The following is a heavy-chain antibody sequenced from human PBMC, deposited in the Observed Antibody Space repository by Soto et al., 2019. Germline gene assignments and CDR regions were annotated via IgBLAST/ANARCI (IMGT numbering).Heavy chain of an antibody. CDR2: INPNIGGT. V-gene: IGHV1-2*02. CDR3: SCPSDCTGGGCYPLGYYCMDV. CDR1: AYTFNGDY. D-gene: IGHD2-8*02. J-gene: IGHJ6*02. Sequence: ASVKVSCKASAYTFNGDYMHWVRQAPGQGLEWMGWINPNIGGTNYAQKFQGRVTLTRDTVISTAYMELSRLRSDDTAVYYGSCPSDCTGGGCYPLGYYCMDVWGQGTTVTVSS.